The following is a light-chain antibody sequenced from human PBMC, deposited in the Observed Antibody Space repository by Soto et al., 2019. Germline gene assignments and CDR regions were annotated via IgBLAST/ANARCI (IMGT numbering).Light chain of an antibody. Sequence: EIVMTQSPATLSLSPGERATLSCRASQSVGSSLAWYQQKLGQAPRLLIYDASNRATDMPARFSGSGSGTDFTITISSLEPEDFALYYCQQGSKWPLTFGQGTRLDIK. CDR3: QQGSKWPLT. V-gene: IGKV3-11*01. CDR2: DAS. J-gene: IGKJ5*01. CDR1: QSVGSS.